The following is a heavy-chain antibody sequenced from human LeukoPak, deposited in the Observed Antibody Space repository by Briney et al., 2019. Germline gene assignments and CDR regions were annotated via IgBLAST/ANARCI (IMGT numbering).Heavy chain of an antibody. CDR3: ARQRPYDFWSGYQPLPGRGDY. J-gene: IGHJ4*02. D-gene: IGHD3-3*01. Sequence: PSETLSLTCTVSGGSISSSSYYWGWIRQPPGKGLEWIGSIYYSGSTYYNPSLKSRVTISVDTSKNQFSLKLSSVTAADTAVYYCARQRPYDFWSGYQPLPGRGDYWGQGTLVTVSS. V-gene: IGHV4-39*01. CDR2: IYYSGST. CDR1: GGSISSSSYY.